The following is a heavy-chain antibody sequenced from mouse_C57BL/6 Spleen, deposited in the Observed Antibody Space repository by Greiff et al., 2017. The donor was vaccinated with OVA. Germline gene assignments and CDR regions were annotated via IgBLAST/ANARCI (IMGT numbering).Heavy chain of an antibody. CDR1: GYTFTSYW. J-gene: IGHJ3*01. V-gene: IGHV1-69*01. Sequence: QVQLQQPGAELVMPGASVKLSCKASGYTFTSYWMHWVKQRPGQGLEWIGEIDPSDSYTNYNQKFKGKSTLTVDKSSSTAYMQLSSLTSEDSAVYDCARKENDGYYFWFAYWGQGTLVTVSA. CDR3: ARKENDGYYFWFAY. D-gene: IGHD2-3*01. CDR2: IDPSDSYT.